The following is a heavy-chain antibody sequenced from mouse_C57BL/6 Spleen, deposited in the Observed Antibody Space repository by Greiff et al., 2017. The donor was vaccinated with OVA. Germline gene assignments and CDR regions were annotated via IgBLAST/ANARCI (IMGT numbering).Heavy chain of an antibody. CDR3: ARNDGYSSWYFDV. V-gene: IGHV1-64*01. J-gene: IGHJ1*03. D-gene: IGHD2-3*01. CDR2: IHPNSGST. Sequence: QVQLQQPGAELVKPGASVKLSCKASGYTFTSYWMHWVKQRPGQGLEWIGMIHPNSGSTNYNEKFKSKATLTVDKSSTTAYMQLSSLTSEDSAVYYCARNDGYSSWYFDVWGTGTTVTVSS. CDR1: GYTFTSYW.